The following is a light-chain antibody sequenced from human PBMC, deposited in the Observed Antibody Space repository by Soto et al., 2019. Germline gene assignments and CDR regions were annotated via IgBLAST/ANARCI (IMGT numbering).Light chain of an antibody. CDR1: DSNIGADFN. CDR3: QSYDSGLTDSYV. V-gene: IGLV1-40*01. J-gene: IGLJ1*01. CDR2: TNN. Sequence: QPVLTQPPSVSGAPGRTVTISCTGSDSNIGADFNVHWYQHLPGSAPKLLIYTNNRRPSGFPDRFSGSQSGSSAYLAISGLPAEDEGEYDCQSYDSGLTDSYVFGTGTKVTVL.